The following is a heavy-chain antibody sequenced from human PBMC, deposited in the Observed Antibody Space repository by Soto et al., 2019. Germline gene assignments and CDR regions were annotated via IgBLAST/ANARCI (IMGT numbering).Heavy chain of an antibody. CDR3: ARDGGYGAGSYFDY. D-gene: IGHD3-10*01. CDR2: ISAFSGNT. CDR1: NYMFRSYG. J-gene: IGHJ4*02. Sequence: QVQLVQSGAEVKRPGASVKVSCKAYNYMFRSYGVSWVRQAPGQGLEWMGWISAFSGNTNYPQNFQGRITMTTDTSTGTAYMELRTLRSDDSAIYYCARDGGYGAGSYFDYWGQGTLVTVS. V-gene: IGHV1-18*01.